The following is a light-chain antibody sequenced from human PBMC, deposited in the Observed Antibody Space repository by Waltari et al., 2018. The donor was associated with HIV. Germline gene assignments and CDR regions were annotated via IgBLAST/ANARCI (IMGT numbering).Light chain of an antibody. J-gene: IGKJ2*01. V-gene: IGKV3-11*01. Sequence: EIVLTQSPATLSLSPGERATLSCRASQSVSSYLAWYQQKPGRAPRLLIYDASNRATGIPARFSGSGSGTDFTLTINSLEPEDFAVYYCQQRSNRPPKYTFGQGTKLEIK. CDR3: QQRSNRPPKYT. CDR2: DAS. CDR1: QSVSSY.